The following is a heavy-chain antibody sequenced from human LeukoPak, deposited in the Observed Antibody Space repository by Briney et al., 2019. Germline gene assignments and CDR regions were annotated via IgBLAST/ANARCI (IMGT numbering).Heavy chain of an antibody. Sequence: GRSLRLSCAAFGFTFDDFAMHWVRQAPGKGLEWVSGINWNSDTRAYADSVKGRFTISRDNAKNFVYLQMSSLRAEDTAFYYCAKDVDESVAGNNWFDPWGQGTLVTVSS. CDR3: AKDVDESVAGNNWFDP. CDR2: INWNSDTR. J-gene: IGHJ5*02. V-gene: IGHV3-9*01. D-gene: IGHD6-19*01. CDR1: GFTFDDFA.